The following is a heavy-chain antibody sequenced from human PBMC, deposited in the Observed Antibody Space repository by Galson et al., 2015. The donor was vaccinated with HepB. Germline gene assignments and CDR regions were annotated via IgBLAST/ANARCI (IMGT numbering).Heavy chain of an antibody. CDR1: GGSVSSGSYY. CDR2: IYYSGST. J-gene: IGHJ4*02. V-gene: IGHV4-61*01. Sequence: SETLSLTCTVSGGSVSSGSYYWSWIRQPPGKGLEWIGYIYYSGSTNYNPSLKSRVTISVDTSKNQFSLKLSSATAADTAVYYCARDVEAAAGPYFDYWGQGTLVTVSS. CDR3: ARDVEAAAGPYFDY. D-gene: IGHD6-13*01.